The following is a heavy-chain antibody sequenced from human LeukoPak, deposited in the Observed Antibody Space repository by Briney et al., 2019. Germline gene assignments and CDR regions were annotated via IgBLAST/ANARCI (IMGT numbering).Heavy chain of an antibody. CDR2: IYWNDDK. J-gene: IGHJ4*02. Sequence: SGPTLVNPTQTLTLTFTFSVISLSTSGMGVGWIRQPPGKALEWLTLIYWNDDKRYSPSLKSRLTITKDTSRNQVVLTMTNMDPVDTATYYCARKRHGTRIASFDYWGQGTLVTVSP. CDR3: ARKRHGTRIASFDY. V-gene: IGHV2-5*01. CDR1: VISLSTSGMG. D-gene: IGHD1-26*01.